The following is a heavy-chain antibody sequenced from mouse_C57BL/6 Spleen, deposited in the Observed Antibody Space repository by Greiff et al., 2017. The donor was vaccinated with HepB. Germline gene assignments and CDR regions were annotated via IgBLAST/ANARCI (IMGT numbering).Heavy chain of an antibody. Sequence: VQLQQPGAELVRPGSSVKLSCKASGYTFTSYWMDWVKQRPGQGLEWIGNIYPSDSETHYNQKFKDKATLTVDKSSSTAYMQLSSLTSEDSAVYYCARPYYYGSSYRYAMDYWGQGTSVTVSS. CDR1: GYTFTSYW. D-gene: IGHD1-1*01. V-gene: IGHV1-61*01. J-gene: IGHJ4*01. CDR2: IYPSDSET. CDR3: ARPYYYGSSYRYAMDY.